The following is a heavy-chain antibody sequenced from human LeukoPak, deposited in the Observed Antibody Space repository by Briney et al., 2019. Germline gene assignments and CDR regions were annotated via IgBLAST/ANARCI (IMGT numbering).Heavy chain of an antibody. V-gene: IGHV3-48*03. J-gene: IGHJ4*02. CDR1: GFTFSTYE. Sequence: PGGSLRLSCAASGFTFSTYEMNWVRQAPGKGLEWVSHISSSGTTIYYADSVKGRFTISGDNAKNSPYLQMNSLRAEDTAVYYCASGRPFDYWGQGTLVTVSS. CDR3: ASGRPFDY. D-gene: IGHD1-1*01. CDR2: ISSSGTTI.